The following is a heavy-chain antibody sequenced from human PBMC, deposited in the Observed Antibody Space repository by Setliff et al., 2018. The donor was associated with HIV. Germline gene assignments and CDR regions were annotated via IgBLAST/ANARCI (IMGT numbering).Heavy chain of an antibody. J-gene: IGHJ4*02. CDR2: IYTSGST. CDR3: ARGRFVGFDY. D-gene: IGHD3-16*02. V-gene: IGHV4-61*02. CDR1: DGSISTGSYY. Sequence: SETLSLTCTVADGSISTGSYYWSWVRQPAGRGLEWIGRIYTSGSTNYNPSLKSRVTMSVDTSKNQFYLNLTSVTAADTAVYYCARGRFVGFDYWGQGTLVTVSS.